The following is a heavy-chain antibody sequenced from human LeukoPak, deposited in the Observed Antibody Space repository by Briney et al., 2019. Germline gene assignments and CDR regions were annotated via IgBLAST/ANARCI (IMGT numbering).Heavy chain of an antibody. D-gene: IGHD5-18*01. V-gene: IGHV3-33*01. CDR1: GFTFSRYD. CDR2: IWYDGSNK. CDR3: ARVKRGYSYGYWFDY. J-gene: IGHJ4*02. Sequence: PGGSLRLSCAASGFTFSRYDMHWVRQAPGKGLEWVAVIWYDGSNKYYADSVKGRFTISRDNSKNTLYLQMNSLRAEDTAVYYCARVKRGYSYGYWFDYWGQGTLVTVSS.